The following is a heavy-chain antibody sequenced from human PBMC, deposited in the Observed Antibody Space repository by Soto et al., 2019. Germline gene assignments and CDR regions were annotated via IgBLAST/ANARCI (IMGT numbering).Heavy chain of an antibody. D-gene: IGHD6-13*01. V-gene: IGHV1-18*01. CDR2: ISSYSGNT. CDR3: ARGLDQQLDDAFDI. CDR1: GYTFTSYG. Sequence: ASVKVSCKASGYTFTSYGISWVRQAPGQGLEWMGWISSYSGNTNYAQKLQGRVTMTTDTSTSTAYMELRSLRSDDTAVYYCARGLDQQLDDAFDIWGQGTMVTVSS. J-gene: IGHJ3*02.